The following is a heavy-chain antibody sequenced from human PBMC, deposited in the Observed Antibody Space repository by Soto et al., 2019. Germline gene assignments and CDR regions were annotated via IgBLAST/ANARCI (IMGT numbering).Heavy chain of an antibody. CDR2: ITGSGDTT. V-gene: IGHV3-23*01. Sequence: GGSLRLSCAASGFTFSTYAMSWVCQAPGKGLEWVSTITGSGDTTYYAESVKGRFTISRDSSKSTLSLQMNSLRDEDTAVYYCAKDRVGGAAGTLYHYWGQGTLVTVSS. D-gene: IGHD6-13*01. CDR3: AKDRVGGAAGTLYHY. J-gene: IGHJ4*02. CDR1: GFTFSTYA.